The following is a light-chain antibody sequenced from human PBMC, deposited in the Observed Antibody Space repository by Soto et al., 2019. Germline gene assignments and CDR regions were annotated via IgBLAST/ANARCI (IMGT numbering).Light chain of an antibody. V-gene: IGKV3-11*01. CDR1: QSVSSY. CDR2: DAS. J-gene: IGKJ1*01. Sequence: EIGLTQSPSTLSLSPGERATLSCRASQSVSSYLAWYQQKPGQAPRLLIYDASNRATGIPARFSGSGSGTDFTLTISSLEPEDFAVYYCQQRSNWWWTFGQGAKVDI. CDR3: QQRSNWWWT.